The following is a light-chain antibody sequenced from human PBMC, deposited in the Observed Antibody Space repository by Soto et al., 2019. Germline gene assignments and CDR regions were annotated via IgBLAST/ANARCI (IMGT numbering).Light chain of an antibody. CDR2: GAS. J-gene: IGKJ1*01. V-gene: IGKV3-20*01. Sequence: EIVLTQSPGTLSLSAGERATLSCRASQSVSSSYLAWYQQKPGEAHRLLIYGASTRATGIPDRFSGSGSGTDFTLTISRLEPEDFAMYYCQQYDNSPQTFGQGTKVEIK. CDR1: QSVSSSY. CDR3: QQYDNSPQT.